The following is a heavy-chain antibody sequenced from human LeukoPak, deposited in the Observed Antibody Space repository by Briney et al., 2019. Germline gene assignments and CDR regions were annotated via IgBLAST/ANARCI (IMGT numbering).Heavy chain of an antibody. Sequence: GGSLRLSCAASGFTFSSYAMHWVRQAPGKGLEWVAVISYDGSNKYYADSVKGRFTISRDNSKNTLYLQMNSLRAEDTAVYYCARGRGGNWGQGTLVTVSS. CDR3: ARGRGGN. CDR1: GFTFSSYA. V-gene: IGHV3-30-3*01. J-gene: IGHJ4*02. CDR2: ISYDGSNK. D-gene: IGHD3-16*01.